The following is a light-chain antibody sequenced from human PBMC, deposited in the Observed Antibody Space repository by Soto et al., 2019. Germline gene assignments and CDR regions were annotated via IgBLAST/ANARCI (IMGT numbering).Light chain of an antibody. CDR1: SSNIGSNY. CDR2: KNN. CDR3: AVWDDSLSGRGV. V-gene: IGLV1-47*01. Sequence: QSVLTQPPSASGTPGQRVTISCSGSSSNIGSNYVYWYQQVPGTTPKLLIYKNNQRPSGVPERFSGSKSGTSASLAISGLRSEDEADYYCAVWDDSLSGRGVFGGGTKLTVL. J-gene: IGLJ2*01.